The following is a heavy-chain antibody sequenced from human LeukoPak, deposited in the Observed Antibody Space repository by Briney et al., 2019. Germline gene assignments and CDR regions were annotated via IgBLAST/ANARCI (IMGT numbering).Heavy chain of an antibody. Sequence: ASVKVSCKASGYTFTGYYMHWVRQAPGQGLEWMGWINPNSGNTGYAQKFRGRVTITRNTSISTAYMELNSLRSEDTDMYYCARAGSSSWYYYYYYMDVWGKGTTVTVSS. J-gene: IGHJ6*03. CDR1: GYTFTGYY. CDR2: INPNSGNT. V-gene: IGHV1-8*03. D-gene: IGHD6-13*01. CDR3: ARAGSSSWYYYYYYMDV.